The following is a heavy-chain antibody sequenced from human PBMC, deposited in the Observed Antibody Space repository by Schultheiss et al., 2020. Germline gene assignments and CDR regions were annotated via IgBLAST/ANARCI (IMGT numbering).Heavy chain of an antibody. D-gene: IGHD2-2*01. CDR2: IYHSGST. Sequence: SETLSLTCTVSGGSISSSSYYWGWIRQPPGKGLEWIGEIYHSGSTNYNPSLKSRVTISVDTSKNQFSLKLSSVTAADTAVYYCARPQYQLLRGMDVWGQGTTVTVSS. J-gene: IGHJ6*02. CDR3: ARPQYQLLRGMDV. CDR1: GGSISSSSYY. V-gene: IGHV4-39*07.